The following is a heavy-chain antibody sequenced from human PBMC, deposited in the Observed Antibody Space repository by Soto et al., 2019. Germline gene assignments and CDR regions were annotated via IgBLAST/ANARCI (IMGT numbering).Heavy chain of an antibody. V-gene: IGHV1-18*01. CDR1: GYTFTSYG. CDR2: ISAYNGNT. Sequence: GASVKVSCKASGYTFTSYGISWVRQAPGQGLEWMGWISAYNGNTKYAQKLQGRVTMTRDTSTSTAYMGLSSLRSEDTAGYYCARPRSSRYWCFDLWGRGTLVTVSS. D-gene: IGHD6-13*01. CDR3: ARPRSSRYWCFDL. J-gene: IGHJ2*01.